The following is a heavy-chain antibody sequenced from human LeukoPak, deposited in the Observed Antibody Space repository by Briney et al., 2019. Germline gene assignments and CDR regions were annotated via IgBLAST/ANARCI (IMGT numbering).Heavy chain of an antibody. CDR2: IYPGDSDT. J-gene: IGHJ3*02. D-gene: IGHD5-18*01. CDR3: AISRGYSYGYPSGAFDI. Sequence: GESLKISCKGSGYSFTSYRIGWVRQMPGKGLEWMGIIYPGDSDTRYSPSFQGQVTISADKSISTAYLQWSSLKASDTAMYYCAISRGYSYGYPSGAFDIWGQGTMVTVSS. V-gene: IGHV5-51*01. CDR1: GYSFTSYR.